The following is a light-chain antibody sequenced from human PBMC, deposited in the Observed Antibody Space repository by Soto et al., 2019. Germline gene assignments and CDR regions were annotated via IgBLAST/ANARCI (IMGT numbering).Light chain of an antibody. J-gene: IGLJ1*01. CDR3: SCLSTTSTPIV. Sequence: QSFLSQPASMSGSPGQSITIACAGASSDIGLYNYVSWYQHHPGKAPKLLISEVNIRPSGLSDRFSASKAGNTASLTISGLQPEDEAFYYCSCLSTTSTPIVFGPGTKFTVL. CDR2: EVN. V-gene: IGLV2-14*01. CDR1: SSDIGLYNY.